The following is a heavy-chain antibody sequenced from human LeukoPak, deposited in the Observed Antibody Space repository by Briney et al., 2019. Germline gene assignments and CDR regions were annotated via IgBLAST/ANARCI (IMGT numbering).Heavy chain of an antibody. J-gene: IGHJ6*03. CDR2: INPNSGGT. D-gene: IGHD6-13*01. CDR1: GYTFTGYY. Sequence: GASVKVSCKASGYTFTGYYMHWVRQAPGQGLEWMGWINPNSGGTNYAQKFQGRVTMTRDTSIRTAYTELSSLRSDDTAVYYCARDKVAAAGLQADDYYYYYMDVWGKGTTVTVSS. V-gene: IGHV1-2*02. CDR3: ARDKVAAAGLQADDYYYYYMDV.